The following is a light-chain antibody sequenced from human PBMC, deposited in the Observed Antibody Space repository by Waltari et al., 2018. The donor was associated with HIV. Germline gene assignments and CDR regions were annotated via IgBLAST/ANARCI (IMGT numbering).Light chain of an antibody. CDR3: QQYYSTPWT. Sequence: QSVLTQPPSASGTPGQKVTMSCSRTNSNIVKNYVYWYQKFPAMAPKIIVYRNNQRPSGVPDRFSGSKSGTSASLAISGFRSEDVAVYYCQQYYSTPWTFGQGTK. J-gene: IGLJ3*02. V-gene: IGLV1-47*01. CDR2: RNN. CDR1: NSNIVKNY.